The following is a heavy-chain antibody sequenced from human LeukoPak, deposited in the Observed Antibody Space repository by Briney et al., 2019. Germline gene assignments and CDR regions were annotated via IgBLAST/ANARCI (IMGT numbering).Heavy chain of an antibody. CDR2: IYYSGST. CDR3: ARQGIAAHSFRG. Sequence: PSETLSLTCTVSGGSISSSSYYWGWIRQPPGKGLEWIGSIYYSGSTYYNPSLKSRVTISVDTPKNQFSLKLSSVTAADTAVYYCARQGIAAHSFRGWGQGTLVTVSS. D-gene: IGHD6-13*01. J-gene: IGHJ4*02. V-gene: IGHV4-39*01. CDR1: GGSISSSSYY.